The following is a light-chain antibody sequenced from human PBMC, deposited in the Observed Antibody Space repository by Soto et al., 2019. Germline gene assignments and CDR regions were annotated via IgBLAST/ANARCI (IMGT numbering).Light chain of an antibody. CDR2: DAS. Sequence: EIVMTQSPATLSLSPGERAALSCRASQGISSELAWYQQKPGQPPRLLIYDASTRATGVPARFTGSGSGSDFTLTISGLQSEDFAVYYCQQGHSWPLTFGQGTRLEI. J-gene: IGKJ2*01. CDR1: QGISSE. V-gene: IGKV3-15*01. CDR3: QQGHSWPLT.